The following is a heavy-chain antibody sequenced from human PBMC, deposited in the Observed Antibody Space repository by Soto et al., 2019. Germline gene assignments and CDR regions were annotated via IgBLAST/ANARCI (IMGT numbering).Heavy chain of an antibody. CDR2: ISDSSSTT. Sequence: GGSLRLSCAASGFTFNTYNMNWVRQAPGKGLEGVSYISDSSSTTHYADSVKGRFTISRDNAKNSLYLQMNSLRAEDTAVYYCARDDYPYYDDSSGYHFAYWGRGARVTVSS. D-gene: IGHD3-22*01. J-gene: IGHJ4*02. CDR3: ARDDYPYYDDSSGYHFAY. V-gene: IGHV3-48*01. CDR1: GFTFNTYN.